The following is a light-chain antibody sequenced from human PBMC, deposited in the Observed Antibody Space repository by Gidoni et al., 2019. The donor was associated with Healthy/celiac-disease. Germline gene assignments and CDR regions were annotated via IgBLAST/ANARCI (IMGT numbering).Light chain of an antibody. V-gene: IGKV3-15*01. CDR1: QSVSSN. Sequence: VMTHFPATLSVSPGERATFSCRASQSVSSNLAWYQQKPGQAPRLLIYGASTRANGIQARFSGSGSGTEFTLTISSLQSEDFAVYYCQQYNNSPYTFGQGTKLEIK. CDR2: GAS. J-gene: IGKJ2*01. CDR3: QQYNNSPYT.